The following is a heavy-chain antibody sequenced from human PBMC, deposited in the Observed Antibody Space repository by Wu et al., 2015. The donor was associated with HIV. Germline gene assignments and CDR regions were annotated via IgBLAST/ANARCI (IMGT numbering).Heavy chain of an antibody. CDR1: GGTFSSYA. V-gene: IGHV1-69*12. J-gene: IGHJ4*02. Sequence: QVQLVQSGAEVKKPGSSVKVSCKASGGTFSSYAISWVRQAPGQGLEWMGGIIPIFGTANYAQKFQGRVTITADESTSTAYMELSSLRSEDTAVYYCARDPGYCSGGSCPSERFDYWGQGTLVTVSS. CDR3: ARDPGYCSGGSCPSERFDY. CDR2: IIPIFGTA. D-gene: IGHD2-15*01.